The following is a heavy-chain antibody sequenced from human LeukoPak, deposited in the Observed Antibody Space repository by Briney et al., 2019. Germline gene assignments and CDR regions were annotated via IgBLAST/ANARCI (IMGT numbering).Heavy chain of an antibody. J-gene: IGHJ4*02. D-gene: IGHD2-2*01. Sequence: SQTLSLTCTVSGGSISSGSYYWGWIRQPPGKGLEWIGSIYYSGSTYYNPSLKSRVTISVDTSKNQFSLKLSSVTAADTAVYYCARHRNDVASCPSYWGQGTLVTVSS. CDR2: IYYSGST. CDR1: GGSISSGSYY. V-gene: IGHV4-39*01. CDR3: ARHRNDVASCPSY.